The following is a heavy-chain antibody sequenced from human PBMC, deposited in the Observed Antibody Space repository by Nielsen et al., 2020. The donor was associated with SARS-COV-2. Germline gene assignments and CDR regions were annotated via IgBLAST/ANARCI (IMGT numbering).Heavy chain of an antibody. CDR2: IKEDGREG. CDR1: RFTFSSYW. D-gene: IGHD2-15*01. Sequence: GESLTLSCAASRFTFSSYWMSWVRQAPGKGLEWVANIKEDGREGYYVDSVKGRFTISRDNARKSLSLQMNSLRAEDTAVYYCVLQWGYWGPGTLVTVAS. CDR3: VLQWGY. J-gene: IGHJ4*02. V-gene: IGHV3-7*03.